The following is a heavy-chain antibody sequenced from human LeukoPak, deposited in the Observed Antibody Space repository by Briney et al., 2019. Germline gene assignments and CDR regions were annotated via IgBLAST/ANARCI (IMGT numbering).Heavy chain of an antibody. CDR3: ARGGQIYGDYGMDV. J-gene: IGHJ6*02. D-gene: IGHD4-17*01. CDR1: GFTFSSYD. CDR2: IGTAGDT. V-gene: IGHV3-13*01. Sequence: GGSLRLSCAASGFTFSSYDMHWVRQATGKGLEWVSAIGTAGDTYYPGSVKGRFTISRENAKNSLYLQMNSLRAGDTAVYYCARGGQIYGDYGMDVWGQGTTVTVSS.